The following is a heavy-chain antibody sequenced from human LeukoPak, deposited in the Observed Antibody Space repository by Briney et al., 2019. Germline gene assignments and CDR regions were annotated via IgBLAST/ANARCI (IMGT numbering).Heavy chain of an antibody. J-gene: IGHJ4*02. CDR3: ARSATHRLAWTARSVWLPLDY. CDR1: GYTFTGYY. Sequence: ASVKVSCKASGYTFTGYYIHWVRQAPGQGLEWMGIINPSGGSTTNAGSTSYAPKFQGRVTMTTDKSTSTVYMELSSLRSEDTAVYYCARSATHRLAWTARSVWLPLDYWGQGTLVTVSS. D-gene: IGHD5-18*01. V-gene: IGHV1-46*01. CDR2: INPSGGSTTNAGST.